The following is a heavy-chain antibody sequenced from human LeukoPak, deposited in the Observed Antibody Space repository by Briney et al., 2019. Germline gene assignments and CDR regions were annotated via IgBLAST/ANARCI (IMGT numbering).Heavy chain of an antibody. CDR2: ISSTSGYI. CDR1: GFTFISYS. J-gene: IGHJ4*02. D-gene: IGHD3-3*01. V-gene: IGHV3-21*01. CDR3: ARDLSFWSGHPQDLIVGDDY. Sequence: PGGSLRLSCAASGFTFISYSMNWVRQAPGKGLEWVSSISSTSGYINYADSVKGRFTISRDNAKNSLYLQMNSLRAEDTAVYYCARDLSFWSGHPQDLIVGDDYWGQGTLVTVSS.